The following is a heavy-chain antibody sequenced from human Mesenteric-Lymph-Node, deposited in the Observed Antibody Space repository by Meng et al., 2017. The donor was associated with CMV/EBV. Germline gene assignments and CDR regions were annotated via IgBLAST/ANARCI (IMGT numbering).Heavy chain of an antibody. CDR1: GGSFKHYA. CDR2: ISPIFGAA. Sequence: CKASGGSFKHYAINWLRQAPGQGLEWMGDISPIFGAANYAQMFQGRVTITADEATSTAYMDLRSLRSEDTAVYYCATGSTISDNWYDYWGQGTLVTVSS. J-gene: IGHJ4*02. CDR3: ATGSTISDNWYDY. V-gene: IGHV1-69*01. D-gene: IGHD3-9*01.